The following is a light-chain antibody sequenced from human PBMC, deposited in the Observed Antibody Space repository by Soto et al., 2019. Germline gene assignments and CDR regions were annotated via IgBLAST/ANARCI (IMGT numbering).Light chain of an antibody. CDR1: QSVSSN. CDR2: GAS. V-gene: IGKV3-15*01. Sequence: EIVMTQSPATLSVSPGERATLSCRASQSVSSNLAWYQQKPGQAPRLLIAGASTRTTGVPARFSGSGSGTEFTLTISSLQSEDFGIYYCQQYNNWPPMYTFGQGTKLEIK. CDR3: QQYNNWPPMYT. J-gene: IGKJ2*01.